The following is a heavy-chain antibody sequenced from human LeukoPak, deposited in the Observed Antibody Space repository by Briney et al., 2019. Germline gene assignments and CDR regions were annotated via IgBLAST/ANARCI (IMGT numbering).Heavy chain of an antibody. CDR2: ISAYNGNT. CDR1: GYTFTSYG. D-gene: IGHD2-2*01. Sequence: ASVKVSCKASGYTFTSYGISWVRQAPGQGLEWMGWISAYNGNTNYAQKLQGRVTMTTDTSTSTAYMELRSLRSDDTAVYYCARVSLPSHLESAAADFDHWGQGTLVTVSS. J-gene: IGHJ4*02. CDR3: ARVSLPSHLESAAADFDH. V-gene: IGHV1-18*01.